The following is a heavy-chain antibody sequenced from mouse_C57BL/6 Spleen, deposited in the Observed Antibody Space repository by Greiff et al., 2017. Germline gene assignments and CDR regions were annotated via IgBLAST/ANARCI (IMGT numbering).Heavy chain of an antibody. CDR2: INTGSGGT. Sequence: QVQLQQSGAELVRPGTSVKVSCKASGYAFTNYLIEWVKQRPGQGLEWIGVINTGSGGTNYNEKFKGTATLTADKSSSTAYMQLSSLTSEDSAGYFCARVPYDYDGGLFAYWGQGTLVTVSA. J-gene: IGHJ3*01. CDR1: GYAFTNYL. D-gene: IGHD2-4*01. V-gene: IGHV1-54*01. CDR3: ARVPYDYDGGLFAY.